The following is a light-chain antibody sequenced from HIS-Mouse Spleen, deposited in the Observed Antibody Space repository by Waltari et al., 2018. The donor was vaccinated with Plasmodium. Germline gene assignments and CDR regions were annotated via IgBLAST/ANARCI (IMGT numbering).Light chain of an antibody. Sequence: SYELTQPPSVSVSPVQTARITCPGDALPNKYAYWYQQKSGQAPVLVIYEDSKRPSGIPERFSGSSSGTMATLTISGAQVEDEADYYCYSTDSSGNHRVFGGGTKLTVL. CDR2: EDS. CDR3: YSTDSSGNHRV. V-gene: IGLV3-10*01. CDR1: ALPNKY. J-gene: IGLJ3*02.